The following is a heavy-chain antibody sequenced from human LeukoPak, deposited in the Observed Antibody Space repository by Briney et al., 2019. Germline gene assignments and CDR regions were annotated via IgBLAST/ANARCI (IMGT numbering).Heavy chain of an antibody. V-gene: IGHV3-23*01. CDR1: GFTFSSYA. J-gene: IGHJ4*02. Sequence: GGSLRLSCAASGFTFSSYAMSWVRQAPGKGLEWVSAISGSGGSTYYADSGKGRFTISRDNSKNTLYLQMNSLRAEDTAVYYCAKEIMHYYGSGTYHDYWRQGTLATVSP. CDR3: AKEIMHYYGSGTYHDY. CDR2: ISGSGGST. D-gene: IGHD3-10*01.